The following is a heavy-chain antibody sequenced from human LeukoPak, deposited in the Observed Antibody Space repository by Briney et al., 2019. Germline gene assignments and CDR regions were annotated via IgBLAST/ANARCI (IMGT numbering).Heavy chain of an antibody. CDR3: AASYVLDY. J-gene: IGHJ4*02. V-gene: IGHV4-61*02. CDR2: IYTSGST. CDR1: GGSISSGSYY. Sequence: SETLSLTCTVSGGSISSGSYYWSWIRQPAGKGLEWIGRIYTSGSTNYNPSLKSRVTISVDTSKNQFSLKLSSVTAADTAVYYCAASYVLDYWGQGTLVTVSS. D-gene: IGHD3-10*02.